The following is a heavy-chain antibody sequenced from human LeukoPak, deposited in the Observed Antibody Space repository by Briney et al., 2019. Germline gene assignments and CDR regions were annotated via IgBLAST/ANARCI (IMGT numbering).Heavy chain of an antibody. J-gene: IGHJ4*02. V-gene: IGHV4-59*01. Sequence: SETLSLTCTVSGGSISSYYWSWIRQPPGKGLEWIGYIYYSGNTNYNPSLKSRVTISVVTSKNQFSLKLSSVTAADTAVYYCARPEFGELYPFYWGQGTLVTVSS. D-gene: IGHD3-10*01. CDR1: GGSISSYY. CDR2: IYYSGNT. CDR3: ARPEFGELYPFY.